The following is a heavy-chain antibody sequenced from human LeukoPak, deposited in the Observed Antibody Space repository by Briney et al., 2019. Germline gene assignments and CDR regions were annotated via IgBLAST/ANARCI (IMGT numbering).Heavy chain of an antibody. CDR1: GFTFSTYW. J-gene: IGHJ4*02. Sequence: GGSLRLSCAASGFTFSTYWMHWVRQAPGKGLVWVSRISSDGSGTSYADPVRGRFTISRDSAKNTLHLQMNSLRGEDTAMYYCASRVNSAWSFDYWGQGTLVTVSS. D-gene: IGHD6-19*01. CDR2: ISSDGSGT. V-gene: IGHV3-74*01. CDR3: ASRVNSAWSFDY.